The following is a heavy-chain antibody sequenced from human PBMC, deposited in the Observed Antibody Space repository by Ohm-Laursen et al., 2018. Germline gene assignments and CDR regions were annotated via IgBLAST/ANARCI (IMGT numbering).Heavy chain of an antibody. V-gene: IGHV3-11*01. J-gene: IGHJ6*02. CDR3: ASLKPPLYYYGMDV. Sequence: LRLSCAASGFTFSDYYMSWIRQAPGKGLEWVSYISSSGSTIYYADSVKGRFTISRDNAKNSLYLQMNSLRAEDTAVYYCASLKPPLYYYGMDVWGQGTTVTVSS. CDR2: ISSSGSTI. CDR1: GFTFSDYY.